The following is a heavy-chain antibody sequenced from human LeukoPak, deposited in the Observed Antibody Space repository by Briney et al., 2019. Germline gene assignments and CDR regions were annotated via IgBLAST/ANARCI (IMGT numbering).Heavy chain of an antibody. D-gene: IGHD5-12*01. Sequence: SETLSLTCTVSGGSISSGGYYWSWIRQHPGKGLEWIGYIYYSGSTYYNPSLKSRVTISVDTSKNQFSLKLSSVTAADTAMYFCARGPWMVGTITAFDYWGQGTPVTVSS. J-gene: IGHJ4*02. CDR1: GGSISSGGYY. CDR3: ARGPWMVGTITAFDY. V-gene: IGHV4-31*03. CDR2: IYYSGST.